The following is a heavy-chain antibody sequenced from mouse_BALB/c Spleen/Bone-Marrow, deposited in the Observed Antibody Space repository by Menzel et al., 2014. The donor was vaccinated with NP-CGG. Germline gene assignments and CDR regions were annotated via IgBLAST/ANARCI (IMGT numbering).Heavy chain of an antibody. CDR2: IDPYYGGI. Sequence: EVQLQQSGPELAKPGASGKISCKASGYSFTGFNMNWVKQSSGKSLERIGNIDPYYGGISYNQNFKGKATLTVDKSSSTACMQLQSLTPQASAVYYCSRSCGLNLDHFDYWGLGTPLSVSS. CDR1: GYSFTGFN. V-gene: IGHV1S135*01. J-gene: IGHJ2*01. CDR3: SRSCGLNLDHFDY.